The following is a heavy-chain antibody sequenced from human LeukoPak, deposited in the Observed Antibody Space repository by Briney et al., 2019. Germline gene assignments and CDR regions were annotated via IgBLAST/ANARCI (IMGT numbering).Heavy chain of an antibody. J-gene: IGHJ4*02. CDR1: GFTFSNYW. CDR2: ISSDGSST. D-gene: IGHD2-2*01. V-gene: IGHV3-74*01. Sequence: GGSLRLSCAASGFTFSNYWMHWVRQAPGEGLVWVSRISSDGSSTTYADSVKGRSTISRDNAKNTLYLQMNSLRAEDTAVYYCGRGFALVPAGIPDYWGQGTLVTVSS. CDR3: GRGFALVPAGIPDY.